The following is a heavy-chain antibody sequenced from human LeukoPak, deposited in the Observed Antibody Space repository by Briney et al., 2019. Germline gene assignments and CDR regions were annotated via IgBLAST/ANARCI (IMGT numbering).Heavy chain of an antibody. V-gene: IGHV3-21*01. CDR3: ARDATPTSGYQFDY. CDR2: ISGSSSYT. D-gene: IGHD3-3*01. CDR1: GFTLNSYS. J-gene: IGHJ4*02. Sequence: GGSLRLSCAASGFTLNSYSMNWVRQAPGKGLEWVSPISGSSSYTYYADSVKGRFTISRDNASNSLYLQMNSLRAEDTAVYYCARDATPTSGYQFDYWGQGTLVTVSS.